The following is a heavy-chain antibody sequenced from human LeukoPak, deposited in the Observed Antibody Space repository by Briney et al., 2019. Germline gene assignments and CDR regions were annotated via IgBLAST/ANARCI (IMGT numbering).Heavy chain of an antibody. J-gene: IGHJ3*02. CDR2: IYYSGST. D-gene: IGHD6-19*01. CDR1: GGSISSYY. CDR3: ARVEAVAGTGAFDI. V-gene: IGHV4-59*01. Sequence: PSETLSLTCTVSGGSISSYYWSWIRQPPGKGLEWIGYIYYSGSTNYNPSLKSRVTISVDTSKNQFSLKLSSVTAADTAVYYCARVEAVAGTGAFDIWGQGTMVTVSS.